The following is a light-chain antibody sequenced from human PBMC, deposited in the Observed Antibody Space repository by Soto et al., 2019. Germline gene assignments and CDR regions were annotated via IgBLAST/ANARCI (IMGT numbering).Light chain of an antibody. CDR1: QSMSTW. Sequence: DIQMTQSPSTLSASVGDRVTITCWASQSMSTWLAWYQQKPGKAPNLLIYDASSLKSGVPSRFSGSGSGTEVTLTINSLQPDDFATYYCQQYDNYPLTFGGGTKVEIK. CDR2: DAS. V-gene: IGKV1-5*01. J-gene: IGKJ4*01. CDR3: QQYDNYPLT.